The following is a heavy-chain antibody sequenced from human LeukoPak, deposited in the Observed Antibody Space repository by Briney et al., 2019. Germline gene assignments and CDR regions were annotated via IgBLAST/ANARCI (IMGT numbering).Heavy chain of an antibody. Sequence: GGSLRLSCVVSGFSFSSFEMNWLRQAPGKGLEWVSYISSSSITLYADSVKGRFTISRDNARDSLYLQMNSLRAEDTAVYYCARSLSGYITDPFFDQWGQGALVTVSS. D-gene: IGHD5-12*01. CDR1: GFSFSSFE. J-gene: IGHJ4*02. V-gene: IGHV3-48*03. CDR3: ARSLSGYITDPFFDQ. CDR2: ISSSSIT.